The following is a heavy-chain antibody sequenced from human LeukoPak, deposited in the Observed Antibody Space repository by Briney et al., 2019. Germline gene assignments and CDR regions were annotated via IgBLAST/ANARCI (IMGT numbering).Heavy chain of an antibody. Sequence: GGSLRLSCAASGFTVSSNDMNWVRQAPGKGLEWVSVIYSGGSTYYADSVKGRFTISRDNLKNTLYLQVNSLRAEDTAVYYCARLSSYNPWDWGQGTLVTVSS. J-gene: IGHJ4*02. CDR3: ARLSSYNPWD. V-gene: IGHV3-66*01. CDR2: IYSGGST. CDR1: GFTVSSND. D-gene: IGHD5-24*01.